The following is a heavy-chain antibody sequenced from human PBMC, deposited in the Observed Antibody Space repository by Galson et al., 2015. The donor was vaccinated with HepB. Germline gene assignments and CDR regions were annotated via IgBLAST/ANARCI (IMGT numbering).Heavy chain of an antibody. V-gene: IGHV4-34*01. Sequence: LRLSCAASGFTFSSYGMHWVRQPPGKGLEWIGEINHSGSTNYNPSLKSRVTISVDTSKNQFSLKLSSVTAADTAVCYCARHVLGGIYQPHDYWGQGTLVTVSS. CDR2: INHSGST. CDR1: GFTFSSYG. D-gene: IGHD6-13*01. CDR3: ARHVLGGIYQPHDY. J-gene: IGHJ4*02.